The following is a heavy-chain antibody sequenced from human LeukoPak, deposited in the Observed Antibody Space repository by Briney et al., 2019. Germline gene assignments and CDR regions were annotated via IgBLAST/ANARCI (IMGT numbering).Heavy chain of an antibody. V-gene: IGHV5-51*01. D-gene: IGHD3-3*01. CDR3: ARFVIYDFWMGLDDY. CDR2: IYPGDSDT. Sequence: GESLKISCKGSGYSFTSYWIGWVRQMPGKGLEWMGIIYPGDSDTRYSPSFQGQVTISADKSISTAYLQWSSLKASDTAMYYCARFVIYDFWMGLDDYWGKVTLVTVSS. CDR1: GYSFTSYW. J-gene: IGHJ4*02.